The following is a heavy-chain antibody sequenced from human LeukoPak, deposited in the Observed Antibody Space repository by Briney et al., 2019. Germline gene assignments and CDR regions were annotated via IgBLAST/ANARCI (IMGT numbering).Heavy chain of an antibody. V-gene: IGHV4-61*08. CDR2: IYYSGST. D-gene: IGHD3-16*01. CDR3: ARVGGVEQLLFDY. J-gene: IGHJ4*02. Sequence: KPSQTLSLTCTVSGGSISSGDYYWSWIRLPPGKGLEWIGYIYYSGSTNYNPSLKSRVTISVVTSKNQFSLKLSSVTAADTAVYYCARVGGVEQLLFDYWGQGTLVTVSS. CDR1: GGSISSGDYY.